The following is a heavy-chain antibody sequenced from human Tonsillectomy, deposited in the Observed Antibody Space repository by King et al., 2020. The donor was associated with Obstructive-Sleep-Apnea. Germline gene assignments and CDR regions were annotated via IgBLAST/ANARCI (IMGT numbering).Heavy chain of an antibody. CDR1: GGSISSSSYY. CDR2: IYYSGST. Sequence: LQLQESGPGLVKPSETLSLTCTVSGGSISSSSYYWGWIRQPPGKGLEWIGSIYYSGSTYYNPPLKSRVTISVDTSKNQCSLKLSSVTAADTAVYYCARDGDSNSFDYWGQGTLVTVSS. V-gene: IGHV4-39*07. D-gene: IGHD4-11*01. J-gene: IGHJ4*02. CDR3: ARDGDSNSFDY.